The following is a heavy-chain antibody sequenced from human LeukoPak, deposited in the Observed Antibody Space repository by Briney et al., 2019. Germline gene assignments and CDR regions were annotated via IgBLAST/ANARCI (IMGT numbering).Heavy chain of an antibody. D-gene: IGHD3-10*01. CDR3: AKGHITMVRGGFAC. CDR1: GFTFSSYA. J-gene: IGHJ4*02. Sequence: EPGGSLRLSCAASGFTFSSYAMSWVRQAPGKGLEWVSAISGSGGSTYYADSVKGRFTISRDNSKNPLYLQMNSLRAEDTAVYYCAKGHITMVRGGFACWGQGTLVTVSS. V-gene: IGHV3-23*01. CDR2: ISGSGGST.